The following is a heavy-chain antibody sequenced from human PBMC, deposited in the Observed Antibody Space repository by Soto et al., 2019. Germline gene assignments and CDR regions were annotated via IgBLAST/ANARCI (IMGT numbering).Heavy chain of an antibody. Sequence: ASVKVSCKASGYTFTSYDINWVQQATGQGLEWMGWMNPNSGKTGYTQNFQGRVTMTRNTSINTVYMELSSLRSEDTAVYYCARFASSGWFFDYWGQGTLVTVSS. V-gene: IGHV1-8*01. CDR3: ARFASSGWFFDY. D-gene: IGHD6-19*01. J-gene: IGHJ4*01. CDR2: MNPNSGKT. CDR1: GYTFTSYD.